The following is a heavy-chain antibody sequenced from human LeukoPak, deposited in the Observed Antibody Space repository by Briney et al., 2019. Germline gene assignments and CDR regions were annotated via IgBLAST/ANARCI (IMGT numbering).Heavy chain of an antibody. D-gene: IGHD1-26*01. J-gene: IGHJ3*02. Sequence: PGGSLRLSCAASGFTFDDYGMSWVRHAPGKGLEWVSGINWNGGSTGYADSVKGRFTISRDTPKNSLYLQMNSLRAEDTALYYCARRRWELGAFDIWGQGTMVAVSS. CDR3: ARRRWELGAFDI. CDR2: INWNGGST. CDR1: GFTFDDYG. V-gene: IGHV3-20*04.